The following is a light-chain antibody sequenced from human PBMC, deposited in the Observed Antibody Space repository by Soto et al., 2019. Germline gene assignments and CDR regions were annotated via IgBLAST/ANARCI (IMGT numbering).Light chain of an antibody. CDR3: QQYGSSPPYT. CDR1: QSVSNNY. CDR2: GSS. Sequence: EVVLTQSPGTLSLSPGERATLSCRASQSVSNNYFAWYQQKPGQAPRLLIFGSSDRATGIPDRFSGSGSGTDFTLTISRLEPEDFAGYYCQQYGSSPPYTFGPRTKLEIK. V-gene: IGKV3-20*01. J-gene: IGKJ2*01.